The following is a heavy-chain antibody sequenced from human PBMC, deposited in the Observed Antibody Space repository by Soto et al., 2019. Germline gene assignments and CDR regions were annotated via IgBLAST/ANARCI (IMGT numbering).Heavy chain of an antibody. CDR1: GGSISTDGYN. J-gene: IGHJ4*02. CDR3: ARGPAHFDTNGYAYWLDY. Sequence: QVQLQESGPGLVKPSQTLSLICTVSGGSISTDGYNWSWIRQTPGKGLEWIGYLYYSGTSFYNPSLMSRVTISGDTSKNQFSLSLTFVTAADTAVYFCARGPAHFDTNGYAYWLDYWGQGIPVTVSS. V-gene: IGHV4-30-4*01. D-gene: IGHD3-22*01. CDR2: LYYSGTS.